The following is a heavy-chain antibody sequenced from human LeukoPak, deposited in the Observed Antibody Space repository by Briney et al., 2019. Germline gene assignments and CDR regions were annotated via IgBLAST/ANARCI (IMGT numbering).Heavy chain of an antibody. CDR3: AKGFYDILTGLDY. D-gene: IGHD3-9*01. CDR1: GFTFSSYG. Sequence: PGGSLRLSCAASGFTFSSYGMHWVRQAPGKGLEWVAVISYDGSNKYYADSVKGRFTISRDNSKNTLYLQMNSLRAEDTAVYYCAKGFYDILTGLDYWGQGTLVTVSS. CDR2: ISYDGSNK. J-gene: IGHJ4*02. V-gene: IGHV3-30*18.